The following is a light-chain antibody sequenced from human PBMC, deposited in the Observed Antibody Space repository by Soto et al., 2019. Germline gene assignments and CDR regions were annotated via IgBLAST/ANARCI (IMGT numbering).Light chain of an antibody. V-gene: IGLV2-14*01. CDR3: SSYTGSSTFV. CDR2: DVN. Sequence: QSALTQPVSVSGSPGQSITISCTGTSSDVGGYNYVSWYQQLPGKAPKLMIYDVNNRPSGVSNRFSGSKSGNTASLTISGLQAEDEADYYCSSYTGSSTFVFGTGTKVTVL. J-gene: IGLJ1*01. CDR1: SSDVGGYNY.